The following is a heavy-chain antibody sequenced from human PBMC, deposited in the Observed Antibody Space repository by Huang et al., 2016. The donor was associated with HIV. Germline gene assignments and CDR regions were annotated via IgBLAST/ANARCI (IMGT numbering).Heavy chain of an antibody. Sequence: QVHLVQSGAEVKKPGASVKVSCKASGYTFTNYDINWVRTAPGRGVEWIGWMNPNTGNTGFAQSFQGRVTMTRKTSITTAYMELTSLTSEDTAVYYCARSAYGDLDYWGLGTLVSVSS. J-gene: IGHJ4*02. V-gene: IGHV1-8*02. D-gene: IGHD4-17*01. CDR1: GYTFTNYD. CDR3: ARSAYGDLDY. CDR2: MNPNTGNT.